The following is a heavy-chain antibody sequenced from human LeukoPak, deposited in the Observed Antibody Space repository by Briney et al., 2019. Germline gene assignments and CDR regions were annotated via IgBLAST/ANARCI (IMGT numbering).Heavy chain of an antibody. Sequence: PVEVSCKAFGGSFSSEAISWVRQAPGQGLEWMGGIIPIFGTANYAQKFQGRVTITTDESTSTAYMEVSSLRSEDTAVYYCGRKAGDCGGGSCYSIDYWGQGTLVTVSS. CDR3: GRKAGDCGGGSCYSIDY. V-gene: IGHV1-69*05. CDR2: IIPIFGTA. D-gene: IGHD2-15*01. CDR1: GGSFSSEA. J-gene: IGHJ4*02.